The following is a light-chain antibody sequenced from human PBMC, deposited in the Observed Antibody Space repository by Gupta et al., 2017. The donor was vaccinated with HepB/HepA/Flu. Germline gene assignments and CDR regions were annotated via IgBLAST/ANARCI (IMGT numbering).Light chain of an antibody. J-gene: IGKJ2*02. CDR2: LGS. Sequence: DIVMTQSPLSLPVTPGEPASISCRSSQSLVHSNGYNYLDWYLQKPGQSPQLLIYLGSNRASGVPDRFSGSGSGADFTLKISRVEADDVGVYYCRQALESPRTFGQGTNLEIK. CDR1: QSLVHSNGYNY. V-gene: IGKV2-28*01. CDR3: RQALESPRT.